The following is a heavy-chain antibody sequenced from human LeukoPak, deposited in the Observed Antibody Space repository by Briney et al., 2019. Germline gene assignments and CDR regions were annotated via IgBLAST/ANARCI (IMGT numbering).Heavy chain of an antibody. Sequence: GGSLRLSCAASGFTFSNAWMSWVRQAPGKGLEWVGRIKSKTDGGTTDYAAPVKGRFTISRDDSKNTLYLQMNSLRAEDTAVYYCARARGSSGTIADAFDIWGXXTMVTVSS. V-gene: IGHV3-15*01. J-gene: IGHJ3*02. CDR3: ARARGSSGTIADAFDI. CDR1: GFTFSNAW. D-gene: IGHD3-22*01. CDR2: IKSKTDGGTT.